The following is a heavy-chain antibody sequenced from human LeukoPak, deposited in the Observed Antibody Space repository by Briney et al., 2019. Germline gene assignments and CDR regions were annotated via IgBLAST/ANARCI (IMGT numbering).Heavy chain of an antibody. CDR2: IYYSGST. CDR1: GGSISSSSYY. J-gene: IGHJ4*02. Sequence: SETLSLTCTVSGGSISSSSYYWGWIRQPPGKGLEWIGYIYYSGSTNYNPSLKSRVTISVDTSKNQFSLKLSSVTAADTAVYYCARVGYCSGGSCYSSPLFDYWGQGTLVTVSS. D-gene: IGHD2-15*01. V-gene: IGHV4-61*05. CDR3: ARVGYCSGGSCYSSPLFDY.